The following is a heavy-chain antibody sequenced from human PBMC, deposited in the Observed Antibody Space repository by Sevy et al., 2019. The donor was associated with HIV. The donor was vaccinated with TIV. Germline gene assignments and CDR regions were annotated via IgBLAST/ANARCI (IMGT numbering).Heavy chain of an antibody. CDR2: ISYDGSNK. Sequence: GWSLRLSCAASGFTFSSYGMHWVRQAPGKGLEWVAVISYDGSNKYYADSVKGRFTISRDNSKNTLYLQMNSLRAEDTAVYYCAKGLRLAAAEYYFDYWGQGTLVTVSS. CDR3: AKGLRLAAAEYYFDY. D-gene: IGHD6-13*01. J-gene: IGHJ4*02. V-gene: IGHV3-30*18. CDR1: GFTFSSYG.